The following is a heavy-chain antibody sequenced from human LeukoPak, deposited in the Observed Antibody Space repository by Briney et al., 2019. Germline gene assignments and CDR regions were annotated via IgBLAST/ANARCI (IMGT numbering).Heavy chain of an antibody. CDR1: GGSFSGYY. CDR2: INHSGST. CDR3: AREGGYS. Sequence: SETLSLTCAVYGGSFSGYYWSWIRQPPGKGLEWIGEINHSGSTNYNPSLKSRVTISVDTSKNQFSLKLGSVTAADTAVYYCAREGGYSWGQGTLVTVSS. J-gene: IGHJ5*02. V-gene: IGHV4-34*01. D-gene: IGHD6-13*01.